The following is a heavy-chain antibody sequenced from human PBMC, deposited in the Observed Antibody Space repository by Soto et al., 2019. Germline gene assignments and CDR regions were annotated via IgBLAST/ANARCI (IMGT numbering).Heavy chain of an antibody. V-gene: IGHV1-18*01. J-gene: IGHJ4*02. CDR1: GYTFTSYG. CDR2: ISAYNGNT. D-gene: IGHD4-17*01. Sequence: QVQLVQSGAEVKKPGASVKVSCKASGYTFTSYGINWVRQAPGQGLEWMGWISAYNGNTNYAQKLQGRVTMTTDTSTIRAYMAMMSLRSDDTAVYYCAIGTTVETGNYWGQGTLVTVSS. CDR3: AIGTTVETGNY.